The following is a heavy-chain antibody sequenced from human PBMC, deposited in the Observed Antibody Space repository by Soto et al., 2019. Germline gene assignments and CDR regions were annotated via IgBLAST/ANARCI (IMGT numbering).Heavy chain of an antibody. CDR3: ASFVRSWSATTCPFRADV. V-gene: IGHV4-61*01. CDR1: GGFVNSDTHS. D-gene: IGHD3-3*01. CDR2: IYSGGST. J-gene: IGHJ6*02. Sequence: SETLSLTCTVSGGFVNSDTHSWSWIRQTPGKRLEWIGFIYSGGSTKHPSLRSRATMSVATSNNQFSLKLRSVIVADTAVYHCASFVRSWSATTCPFRADVWGEGITVT.